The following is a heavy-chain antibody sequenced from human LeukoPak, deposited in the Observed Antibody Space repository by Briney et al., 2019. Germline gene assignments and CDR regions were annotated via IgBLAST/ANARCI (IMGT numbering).Heavy chain of an antibody. V-gene: IGHV3-30*04. J-gene: IGHJ4*02. CDR3: ARARDTDFDS. CDR2: MSYDGSDK. CDR1: GFSFKNYA. D-gene: IGHD5-18*01. Sequence: PGGSLRLSCAASGFSFKNYAMHWVRQAPGKGLGWVTVMSYDGSDKYYADSVKGRFSISRDNSKNMLYLQMNSLRTEDTAVYYCARARDTDFDSWGQGTLVTVSS.